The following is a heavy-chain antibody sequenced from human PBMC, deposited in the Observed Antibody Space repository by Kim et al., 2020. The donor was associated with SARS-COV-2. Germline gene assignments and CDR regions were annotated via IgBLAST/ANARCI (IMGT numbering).Heavy chain of an antibody. D-gene: IGHD5-12*01. CDR2: IIPILGIA. V-gene: IGHV1-69*04. CDR1: GGTFSSYA. CDR3: ARVDGYNFAYFDY. J-gene: IGHJ4*02. Sequence: SVKVSCKASGGTFSSYAISWVRQAPGQGLEWMGRIIPILGIANYAQKFQGRVTITADKSTSTAYMELSSLRSEDTAVYYCARVDGYNFAYFDYWGQGTL.